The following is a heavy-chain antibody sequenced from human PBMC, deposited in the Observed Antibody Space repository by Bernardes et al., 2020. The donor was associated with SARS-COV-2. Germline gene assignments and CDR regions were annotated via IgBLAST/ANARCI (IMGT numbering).Heavy chain of an antibody. Sequence: GGSLRLSCAASGFTFSSYWMSWVRQAPGKGLEWVANIKQDGSEKYYVDSVKGRFTISRDNAKNSLYLQMNSLRAEDTAVYYCARGIWFGESYWYFDLWGRGTLFTVSS. CDR3: ARGIWFGESYWYFDL. J-gene: IGHJ2*01. D-gene: IGHD3-10*01. CDR2: IKQDGSEK. V-gene: IGHV3-7*04. CDR1: GFTFSSYW.